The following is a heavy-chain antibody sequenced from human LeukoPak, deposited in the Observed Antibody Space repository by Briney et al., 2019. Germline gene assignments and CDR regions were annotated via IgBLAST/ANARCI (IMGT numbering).Heavy chain of an antibody. CDR3: ATTLTPYCSGGSCYSGAPNYYYYGMDV. Sequence: ASVKVSCTASGYTFTSYYMHWVRQAPGQGLEWMGIINPSGGSTSYAQKFQGRVTMTRDTSTSTVYMELSSLRSEDTAVYYCATTLTPYCSGGSCYSGAPNYYYYGMDVWGQGTTVTVSS. V-gene: IGHV1-46*01. D-gene: IGHD2-15*01. CDR1: GYTFTSYY. CDR2: INPSGGST. J-gene: IGHJ6*02.